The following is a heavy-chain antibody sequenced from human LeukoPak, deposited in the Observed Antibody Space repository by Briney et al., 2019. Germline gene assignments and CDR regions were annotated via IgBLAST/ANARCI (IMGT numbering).Heavy chain of an antibody. CDR3: ARGRWRIDY. CDR1: GFTFSTYA. Sequence: GGSLRLSCAASGFTFSTYAMSWVRQAPGKGLEWVSAISGSGGNTYYADSVKGRFTISRDNSKNTLYLQMNSLRAEDTAVYYCARGRWRIDYWGQGTLVTVSS. D-gene: IGHD4-23*01. J-gene: IGHJ4*02. V-gene: IGHV3-23*01. CDR2: ISGSGGNT.